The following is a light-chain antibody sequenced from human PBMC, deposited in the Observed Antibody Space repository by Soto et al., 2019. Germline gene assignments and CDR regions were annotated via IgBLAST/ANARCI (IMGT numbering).Light chain of an antibody. Sequence: AIRMTQSPSSFSASTGDRVTITCRASQGISSYLAWYQQKPGKAPKLLIYAASTLQSGVPSMFSGRGSGTEFTLTISSLQPDDFATYYCQHYNSYSEAFGPGTKVDIK. CDR3: QHYNSYSEA. CDR1: QGISSY. V-gene: IGKV1-8*01. CDR2: AAS. J-gene: IGKJ1*01.